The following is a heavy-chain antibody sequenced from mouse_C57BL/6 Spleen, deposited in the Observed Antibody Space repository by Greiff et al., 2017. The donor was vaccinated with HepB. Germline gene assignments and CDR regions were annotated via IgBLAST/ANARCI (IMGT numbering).Heavy chain of an antibody. D-gene: IGHD2-1*01. J-gene: IGHJ2*01. CDR1: GFNIKDDY. CDR2: IDPENGDT. Sequence: DVQLQQSGAELVRPGASVKLSCTASGFNIKDDYMHWVKQRPEQGLEWIGWIDPENGDTEYASKFQGKATITADTSSNTAYLQLSSLTSEDTAVYYCTTEGRGNFYYWGQGTTLTVSS. V-gene: IGHV14-4*01. CDR3: TTEGRGNFYY.